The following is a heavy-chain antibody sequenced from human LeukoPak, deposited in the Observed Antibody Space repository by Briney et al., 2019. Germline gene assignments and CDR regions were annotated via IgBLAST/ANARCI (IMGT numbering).Heavy chain of an antibody. CDR3: ARSSAYYNEADI. J-gene: IGHJ3*02. D-gene: IGHD1-26*01. CDR2: INPSGGST. Sequence: ASVKVSFKTSGYSFTSYYIHWVRQAPGQGLEWMGIINPSGGSTTYAQKFQGRLTMANDTSTSTVYTELSSLRSEDTAMYYCARSSAYYNEADIWGQGTMVTVSS. CDR1: GYSFTSYY. V-gene: IGHV1-46*01.